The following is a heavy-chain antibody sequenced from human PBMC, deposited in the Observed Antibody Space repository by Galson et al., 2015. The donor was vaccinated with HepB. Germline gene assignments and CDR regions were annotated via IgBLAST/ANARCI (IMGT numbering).Heavy chain of an antibody. D-gene: IGHD3-9*01. CDR2: IGTAADT. V-gene: IGHV3-13*01. CDR3: VRGGETGFDY. J-gene: IGHJ4*02. CDR1: GFTFSTND. Sequence: SLRLSCAASGFTFSTNDMHWVRQATGKGLEWVSGIGTAADTYYSGTVEGRFTISRENAKNSLDLQMNSLRAGDTAVYYCVRGGETGFDYWGQGTLVTVSS.